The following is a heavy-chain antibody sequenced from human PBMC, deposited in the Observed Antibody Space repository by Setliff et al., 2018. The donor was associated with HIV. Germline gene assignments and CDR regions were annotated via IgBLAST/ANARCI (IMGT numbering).Heavy chain of an antibody. CDR1: GYSISSGYY. CDR3: ARRSGWSEDY. J-gene: IGHJ4*02. V-gene: IGHV4-38-2*02. D-gene: IGHD6-19*01. Sequence: SETLSLTCTVSGYSISSGYYWGWIRQPPGKGLEWIGSFHHSGSTSYNPSLRSRVTISVDTSKNQFSLKLSSVTAADTAVYYCARRSGWSEDYWGQGTLVTVSS. CDR2: FHHSGST.